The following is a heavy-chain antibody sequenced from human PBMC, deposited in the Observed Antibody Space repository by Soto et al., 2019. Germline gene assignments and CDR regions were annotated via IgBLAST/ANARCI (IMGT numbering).Heavy chain of an antibody. CDR3: ASMPREYSGYDLGY. CDR2: ISSSSSYI. Sequence: EVQLVESGGGLVKPGGSLRLSCAASGFTFSSYSMNWVRQAPGKGLEWVSSISSSSSYIYYADSVKGRFTISRDNAKNSLYLQMNSLRAEDTAVYYCASMPREYSGYDLGYWGQGTLVTVSP. J-gene: IGHJ4*02. D-gene: IGHD5-12*01. CDR1: GFTFSSYS. V-gene: IGHV3-21*01.